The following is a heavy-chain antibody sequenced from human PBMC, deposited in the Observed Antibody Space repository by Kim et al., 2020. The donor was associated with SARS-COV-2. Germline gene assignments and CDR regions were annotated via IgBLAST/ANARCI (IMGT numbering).Heavy chain of an antibody. CDR1: GGSISSGGYY. V-gene: IGHV4-31*03. Sequence: SETLSLTCTVSGGSISSGGYYWSWIRQHPGKGLEWIGYIYYSGSTYYNPSLKSRVTISVDTSKNQFYLKLSSVTAADTAVYYCARGYCSGGSCYYSYYYYGMDVWGQGTTVTVSS. CDR3: ARGYCSGGSCYYSYYYYGMDV. CDR2: IYYSGST. D-gene: IGHD2-15*01. J-gene: IGHJ6*02.